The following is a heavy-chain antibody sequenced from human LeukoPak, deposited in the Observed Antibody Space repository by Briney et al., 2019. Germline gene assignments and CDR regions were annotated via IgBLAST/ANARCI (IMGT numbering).Heavy chain of an antibody. CDR3: ATYRQVLLPFES. CDR2: IFPSGGEI. J-gene: IGHJ4*02. CDR1: GFTFDDYA. Sequence: GSLRLSCAASGFTFDDYAMHWVRQAPGKGLEWVSSIFPSGGEIHYADSVRGRFTISRDNSKSTLSLQMNSLRAEDTAVYYCATYRQVLLPFESWGQGTLVTVSS. D-gene: IGHD2-8*02. V-gene: IGHV3-23*01.